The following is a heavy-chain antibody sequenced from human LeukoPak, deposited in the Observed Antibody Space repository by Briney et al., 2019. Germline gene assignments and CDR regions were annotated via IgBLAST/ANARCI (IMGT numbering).Heavy chain of an antibody. CDR2: ISDDGKKT. D-gene: IGHD1-20*01. J-gene: IGHJ4*02. CDR1: GFTFTSHW. V-gene: IGHV3-74*01. CDR3: AASFRVTGTTNYY. Sequence: GGSLRLSCAESGFTFTSHWMHWVRRAPGKGLVWVSHISDDGKKTNYADSVKGRFTISRDVAKNTLHLQMDSLRVEDTAVYYCAASFRVTGTTNYYWGQGTMVTVSS.